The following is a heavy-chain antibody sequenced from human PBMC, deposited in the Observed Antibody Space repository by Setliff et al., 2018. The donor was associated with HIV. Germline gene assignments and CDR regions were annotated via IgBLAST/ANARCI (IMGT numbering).Heavy chain of an antibody. D-gene: IGHD2-21*01. V-gene: IGHV3-33*07. CDR2: IWYDGSNK. Sequence: GGSLRLSCAASGFTFSSYGMYWVRQAPGKGLEWVAVIWYDGSNKYYADSVKGRFTISRDNSKNTLYLQMNSLRAEATAVYYCARGQFRRRPDSLDLWGQGTLVTVSS. J-gene: IGHJ3*01. CDR3: ARGQFRRRPDSLDL. CDR1: GFTFSSYG.